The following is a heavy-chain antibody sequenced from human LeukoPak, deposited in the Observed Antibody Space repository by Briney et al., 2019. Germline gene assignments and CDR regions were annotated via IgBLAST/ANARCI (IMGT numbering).Heavy chain of an antibody. V-gene: IGHV3-74*01. Sequence: SGGSLRLSCAASECTFCRYRMHWVRKAPGKGLVWISRINEDGSRTNYADAVKGQFTISRDNVKNTLYMEMNNLRAEDTAVYYCVRDGPNSDGLDFDYWGQGTLVTVSS. J-gene: IGHJ4*02. CDR1: ECTFCRYR. CDR3: VRDGPNSDGLDFDY. CDR2: INEDGSRT. D-gene: IGHD5-18*01.